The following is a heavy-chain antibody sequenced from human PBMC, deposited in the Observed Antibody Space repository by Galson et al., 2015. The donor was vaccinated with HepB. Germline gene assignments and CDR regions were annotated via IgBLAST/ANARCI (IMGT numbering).Heavy chain of an antibody. CDR2: ISARGGTI. Sequence: SLRLSCAASGFAFSYYGMNWVRQAPGKGLEWISYISARGGTIHYADSVKGRFTISRDYAQNSLNLQMRSLRVDDTAVYYCARGRQSGFLEWLPEISDYWGQGTQVTVSS. V-gene: IGHV3-48*01. CDR1: GFAFSYYG. CDR3: ARGRQSGFLEWLPEISDY. J-gene: IGHJ4*02. D-gene: IGHD3-3*01.